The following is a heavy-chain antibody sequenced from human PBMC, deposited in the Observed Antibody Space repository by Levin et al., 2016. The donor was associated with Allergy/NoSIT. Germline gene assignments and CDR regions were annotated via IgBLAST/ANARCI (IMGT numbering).Heavy chain of an antibody. CDR2: IYYSGST. Sequence: SETLSLTCTVSGGSISSSSYYWGWIRQPPGKGLEWIGSIYYSGSTYYNPSLKSRVTISVDTSKNQFSLKLSSVTAADTAVYYCARQLSRGTQQWLVPLPLWFDPWGQGTLVTVSS. J-gene: IGHJ5*02. D-gene: IGHD6-19*01. CDR3: ARQLSRGTQQWLVPLPLWFDP. V-gene: IGHV4-39*01. CDR1: GGSISSSSYY.